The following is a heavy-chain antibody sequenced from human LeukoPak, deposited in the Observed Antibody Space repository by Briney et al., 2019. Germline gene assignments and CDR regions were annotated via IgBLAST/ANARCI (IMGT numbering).Heavy chain of an antibody. Sequence: GGSLRLSCAASGFTFEDYAMHWVRQGPGKGLEWVSLISGNGNNIYYADSVEGRFTISRDNSKNSLYLQMNSLRTEDTALYYCAKDLPQYYDFWSGYYGGFDYWGQGTLVTVSS. J-gene: IGHJ4*02. V-gene: IGHV3-43*02. CDR2: ISGNGNNI. CDR1: GFTFEDYA. CDR3: AKDLPQYYDFWSGYYGGFDY. D-gene: IGHD3-3*01.